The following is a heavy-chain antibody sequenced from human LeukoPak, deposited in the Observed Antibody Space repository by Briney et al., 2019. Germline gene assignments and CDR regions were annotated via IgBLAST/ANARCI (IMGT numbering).Heavy chain of an antibody. J-gene: IGHJ5*02. CDR3: ATDGAGFDT. CDR2: INIGGTNT. V-gene: IGHV3-11*01. CDR1: GFTFNDYY. Sequence: AGGSLRLSCAASGFTFNDYYMSWIRQAPGKGLEWLSYINIGGTNTHYADSVKGRFTISRDNAKKSLYLEMNNLRAEDTAVYYCATDGAGFDTWGQGVLVPVSS.